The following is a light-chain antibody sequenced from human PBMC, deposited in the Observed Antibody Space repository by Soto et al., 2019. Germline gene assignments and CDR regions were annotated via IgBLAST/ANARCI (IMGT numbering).Light chain of an antibody. Sequence: EIVLTQSPGTLSLSPGERATLSCRASQSVSNNYLAWYQQKPGQAPRLLIYGASSRATGIPDRFSGSGSGTEFTLTISRLEPDDFPVFYCQPYRSSPPPFGQGPRVDIK. CDR3: QPYRSSPPP. V-gene: IGKV3-20*01. CDR2: GAS. J-gene: IGKJ1*01. CDR1: QSVSNNY.